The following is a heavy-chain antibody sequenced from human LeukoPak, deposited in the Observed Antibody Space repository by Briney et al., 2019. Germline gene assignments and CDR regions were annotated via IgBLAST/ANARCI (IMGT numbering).Heavy chain of an antibody. CDR1: GFTFSKYV. CDR2: IDGSGGST. CDR3: AKENWYLYDNNWYKTWFDP. V-gene: IGHV3-23*01. Sequence: GGSLRLSCAASGFTFSKYVMSWVRQAPGKGLEWVPYIDGSGGSTNYADSVKGRFTISRDNSKNTLYLQMNSLRVEDTAIYYCAKENWYLYDNNWYKTWFDPWGQGTLVTVSS. J-gene: IGHJ5*02. D-gene: IGHD1/OR15-1a*01.